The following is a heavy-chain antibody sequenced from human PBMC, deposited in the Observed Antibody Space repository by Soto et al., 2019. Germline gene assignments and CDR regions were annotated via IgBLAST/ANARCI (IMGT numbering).Heavy chain of an antibody. Sequence: QVQLVESGGGLVKPGGSLRLSCVASGFTFSDYYMGWIRQAPGKGLEWISYISFDSTYTNYADSVKGRFTISRDNAKNSLNQQMNSLRVEDTGVYYCARVNYKRGNYFDYWGQGALVAVSP. V-gene: IGHV3-11*06. CDR3: ARVNYKRGNYFDY. D-gene: IGHD1-7*01. J-gene: IGHJ4*02. CDR2: ISFDSTYT. CDR1: GFTFSDYY.